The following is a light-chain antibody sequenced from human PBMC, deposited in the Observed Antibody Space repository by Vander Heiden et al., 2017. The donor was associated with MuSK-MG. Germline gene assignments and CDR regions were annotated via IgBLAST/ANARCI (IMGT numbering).Light chain of an antibody. CDR3: SSYTSSSTPYV. CDR1: SSDVGGYNY. Sequence: QSALPQPASVSGSPGQSITISCTGTSSDVGGYNYVSWYQQHPGKAPKLMIYDVSNRPSGVSNRFSGSKSGNTASLTISGLQAEDEADYYCSSYTSSSTPYVFRTGTKVTVL. CDR2: DVS. V-gene: IGLV2-14*03. J-gene: IGLJ1*01.